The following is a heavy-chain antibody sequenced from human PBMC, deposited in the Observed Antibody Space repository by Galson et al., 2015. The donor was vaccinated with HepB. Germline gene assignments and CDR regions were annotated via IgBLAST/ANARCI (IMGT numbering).Heavy chain of an antibody. Sequence: SVKVSCKASGGTFSSYAISWVRQAPGQGLEWMGGIIPIFGTANYAQKFQGRVTITADKSTSTAYMELSSLRSEDTAVYYCARGEQQLVSYQFDYWGQGTLVTVSS. D-gene: IGHD6-13*01. V-gene: IGHV1-69*06. CDR1: GGTFSSYA. CDR2: IIPIFGTA. J-gene: IGHJ4*02. CDR3: ARGEQQLVSYQFDY.